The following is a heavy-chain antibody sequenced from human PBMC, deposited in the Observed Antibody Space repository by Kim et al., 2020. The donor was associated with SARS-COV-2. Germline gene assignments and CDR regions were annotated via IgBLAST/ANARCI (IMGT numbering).Heavy chain of an antibody. CDR2: IDPSDSST. D-gene: IGHD3-22*01. CDR1: GYSFTSYW. J-gene: IGHJ4*02. Sequence: GESLKISCKGSGYSFTSYWISWVRQIPRKGLAWMGRIDPSDSSTNYSPSFQGHVTISADNSISTAYLRWSSLKASATAMYYCASHRGLLYYFAYWGQRTL. V-gene: IGHV5-10-1*01. CDR3: ASHRGLLYYFAY.